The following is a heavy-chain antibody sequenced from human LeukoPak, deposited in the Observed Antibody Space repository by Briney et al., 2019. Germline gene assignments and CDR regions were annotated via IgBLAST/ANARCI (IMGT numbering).Heavy chain of an antibody. V-gene: IGHV1-8*01. J-gene: IGHJ6*02. CDR3: ARAHDIVLMVYAPLPGYYYYYGMDV. CDR1: GYTFTSYD. CDR2: MNPNSGNT. D-gene: IGHD2-8*01. Sequence: ASVKVSCKASGYTFTSYDINWVRQATGQGLEWMGWMNPNSGNTGYAQKFQGRVTMTRNTSISTAYMELSSLRSEDTAVYYCARAHDIVLMVYAPLPGYYYYYGMDVWGQGTTVTVSS.